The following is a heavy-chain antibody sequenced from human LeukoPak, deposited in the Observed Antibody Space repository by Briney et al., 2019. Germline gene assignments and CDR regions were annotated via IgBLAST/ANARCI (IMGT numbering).Heavy chain of an antibody. V-gene: IGHV3-49*04. CDR2: IRSKAYGGTT. CDR3: TRAYCGGDCYFQH. CDR1: GFTFGDYA. D-gene: IGHD2-21*02. Sequence: GGSLRLSCTASGFTFGDYAMSWVRQAPGKGLEWGVFIRSKAYGGTTEYAASVKGRFTISRDDSKSIAYLQMNSLNTEDTAVYYCTRAYCGGDCYFQHWGQGTLVTVSS. J-gene: IGHJ1*01.